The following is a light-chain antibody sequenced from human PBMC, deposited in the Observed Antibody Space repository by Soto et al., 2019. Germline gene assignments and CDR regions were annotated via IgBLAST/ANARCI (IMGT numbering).Light chain of an antibody. CDR2: GAS. V-gene: IGKV3-20*01. Sequence: EIVLTQSPGTLSLSPGERATLSCRASQSVSSSYLAWYQQKPGQAPRLLIYGASSRATGIPDRFSSSGSGTAFSLPISRLEPEDFAVYYCQQYGSSPTWTFGQGTKVEIK. CDR3: QQYGSSPTWT. CDR1: QSVSSSY. J-gene: IGKJ1*01.